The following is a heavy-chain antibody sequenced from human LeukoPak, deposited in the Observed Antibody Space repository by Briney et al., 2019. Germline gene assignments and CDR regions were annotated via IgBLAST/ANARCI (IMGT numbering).Heavy chain of an antibody. J-gene: IGHJ4*02. D-gene: IGHD3-22*01. CDR3: TREGGPTIAVVLPPDS. CDR1: GDSITTSNYY. CDR2: IYYSGIT. Sequence: PSETLSLTCTVSGDSITTSNYYWGWIRQPPGKGLEWIGSIYYSGITYYNASLGSRVTTSLDTSKNQLSLKVNSVTAADTAVYYCTREGGPTIAVVLPPDSWGQGTLVTVSS. V-gene: IGHV4-39*07.